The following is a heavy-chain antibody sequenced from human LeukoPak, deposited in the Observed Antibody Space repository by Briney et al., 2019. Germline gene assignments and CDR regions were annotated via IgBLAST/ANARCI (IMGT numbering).Heavy chain of an antibody. CDR1: GGSISSYY. CDR3: ARDSSGWEDY. D-gene: IGHD6-19*01. Sequence: SETLSLTCTVSGGSISSYYWSWIRQPPGKGLEWIGYIYYSGSTNYNPSLKSRVTISVDTSKNQFSLKLSSVTAADTAVYYCARDSSGWEDYWGQRTLVTVSS. CDR2: IYYSGST. J-gene: IGHJ4*02. V-gene: IGHV4-59*01.